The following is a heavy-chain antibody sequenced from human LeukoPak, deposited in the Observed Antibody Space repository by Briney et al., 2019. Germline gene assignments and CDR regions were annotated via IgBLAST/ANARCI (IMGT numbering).Heavy chain of an antibody. V-gene: IGHV4-30-2*01. Sequence: PSETLSLTCTVSGGYISSGGYYWSWIRQPPGKGLEWIGYIYHSGSTYYTPSLKSRVTISVDRSKNQFSLKLSSVTAADTAVYYCARRTDSPVVRGPFDYWGQGTLVTVSS. CDR1: GGYISSGGYY. CDR2: IYHSGST. D-gene: IGHD3-10*01. J-gene: IGHJ4*02. CDR3: ARRTDSPVVRGPFDY.